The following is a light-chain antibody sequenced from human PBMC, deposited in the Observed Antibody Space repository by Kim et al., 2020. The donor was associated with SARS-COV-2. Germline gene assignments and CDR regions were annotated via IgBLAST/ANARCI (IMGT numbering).Light chain of an antibody. Sequence: AAVKRTGALVSGHSSYAIALHQQQPETGPRYLMKLKSDGSYSKGDGIPDRFSGSISGAERYLTISGLQSVDEADYYCQTWGTGIVVFGGGTQLTVL. CDR2: LKSDGSY. CDR1: SGHSSYA. V-gene: IGLV4-69*01. CDR3: QTWGTGIVV. J-gene: IGLJ2*01.